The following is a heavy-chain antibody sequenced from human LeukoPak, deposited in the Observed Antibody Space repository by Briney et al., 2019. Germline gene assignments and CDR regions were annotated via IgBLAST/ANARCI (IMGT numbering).Heavy chain of an antibody. Sequence: PSETLSLTCTVSGGSISNFYWNWVRQPPGKGLEWIAYIHYSGTTNYNPSLKSRVTISVDTSKNQFSPKLSSVTAADTAVYFCARELLPAVTEGWFGPWGQGTLVTVSS. CDR2: IHYSGTT. D-gene: IGHD2-2*01. CDR1: GGSISNFY. V-gene: IGHV4-59*12. CDR3: ARELLPAVTEGWFGP. J-gene: IGHJ5*02.